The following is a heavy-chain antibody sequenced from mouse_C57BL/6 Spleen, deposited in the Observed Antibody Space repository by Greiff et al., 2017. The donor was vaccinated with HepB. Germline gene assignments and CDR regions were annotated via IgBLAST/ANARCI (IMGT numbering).Heavy chain of an antibody. D-gene: IGHD4-1*01. CDR1: GFTFSSYA. CDR2: ISDGGSYT. Sequence: EVKLMESGGGLVKPGGSLKLSCAASGFTFSSYAMSWVRQTPEKRLEWVATISDGGSYTYYPDNVKGRFTISRDNAKNNLYLQMSHLKSEDTAMYYCARAALGLDYWGQGTSVTVSS. V-gene: IGHV5-4*03. J-gene: IGHJ4*01. CDR3: ARAALGLDY.